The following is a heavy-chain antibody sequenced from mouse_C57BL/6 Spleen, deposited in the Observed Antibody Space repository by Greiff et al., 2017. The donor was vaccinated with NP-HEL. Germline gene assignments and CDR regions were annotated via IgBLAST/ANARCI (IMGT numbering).Heavy chain of an antibody. J-gene: IGHJ2*01. D-gene: IGHD2-3*01. CDR1: GYSITSGYY. Sequence: EVQLVESGPGLVKPSQSLSLTCSVTGYSITSGYYWNWIRQFPGNKLEWMGYISYDGSNNYNPSLKNRISITRDTSKNQFFLKLNSVTTEDTATYYCATKAPHYDGYDYWGQGTTLTVSS. CDR2: ISYDGSN. CDR3: ATKAPHYDGYDY. V-gene: IGHV3-6*01.